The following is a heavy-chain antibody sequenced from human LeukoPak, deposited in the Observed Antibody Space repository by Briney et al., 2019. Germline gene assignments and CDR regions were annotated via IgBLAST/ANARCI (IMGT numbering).Heavy chain of an antibody. CDR2: ISWNSGSI. CDR1: GFTFDDYT. Sequence: GRSLRLSCAASGFTFDDYTMHWVRQAPGKGLEWVSGISWNSGSIGYADSAKGRFTISRDNAKNSLYLQMNSLRAEDTALYYCAKDIGQLVLGFADYWGQGTLVTVSS. D-gene: IGHD6-13*01. J-gene: IGHJ4*02. CDR3: AKDIGQLVLGFADY. V-gene: IGHV3-9*01.